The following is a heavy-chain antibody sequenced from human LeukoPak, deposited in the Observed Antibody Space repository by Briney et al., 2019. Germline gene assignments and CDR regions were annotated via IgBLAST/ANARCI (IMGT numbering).Heavy chain of an antibody. V-gene: IGHV4-59*01. CDR2: MYYSGNI. D-gene: IGHD3-22*01. CDR1: GGSFSGYY. J-gene: IGHJ6*02. CDR3: ARGDYYDSSGTYGMDV. Sequence: SETLSLTCAVYGGSFSGYYWSWIRQSPGKGLEWIGYMYYSGNIDYNPSLKSRVTISADMSKNQFSLKLSSVTAADTAVYYCARGDYYDSSGTYGMDVWGQGTTVIVSS.